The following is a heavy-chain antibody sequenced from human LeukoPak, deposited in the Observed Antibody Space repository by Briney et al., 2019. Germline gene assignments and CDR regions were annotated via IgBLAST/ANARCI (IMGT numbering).Heavy chain of an antibody. V-gene: IGHV4-31*03. CDR1: GGSISSGGYY. Sequence: PSQTLSLTCTVSGGSISSGGYYWSWIRQHPGKGLEWIGYIYYSGSTYYNPSLKSRVTISVDKSKDQFSLRLTSVTAADTAVYYCARGASSSWYVDYWGQGTLVTVSS. CDR3: ARGASSSWYVDY. CDR2: IYYSGST. D-gene: IGHD6-13*01. J-gene: IGHJ4*02.